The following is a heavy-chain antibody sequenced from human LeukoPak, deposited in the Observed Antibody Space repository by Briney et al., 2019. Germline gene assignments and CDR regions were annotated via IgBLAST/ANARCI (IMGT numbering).Heavy chain of an antibody. V-gene: IGHV1-2*02. D-gene: IGHD6-13*01. J-gene: IGHJ6*03. CDR3: ARDARVGYSSSWYYYMDV. Sequence: GASVKVSCKASGYTFTGYYMHWVRQAPGQGLEWMGWINPNSGGTNYAQKFQGRVTMTRDTSISTAYMELSRLRSDDTAVYYCARDARVGYSSSWYYYMDVWGKGTTVTVSS. CDR1: GYTFTGYY. CDR2: INPNSGGT.